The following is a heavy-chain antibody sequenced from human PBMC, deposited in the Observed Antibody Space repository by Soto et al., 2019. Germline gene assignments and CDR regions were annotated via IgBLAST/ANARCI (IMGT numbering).Heavy chain of an antibody. Sequence: SETLSLTCTVSGGSISSGGYYWSWIRQHPGKGLEWIGYIYYSGSTYYNPSLKSRVTISVDTSKNQFSLKLSSVTAADTAVYYCARADIVVVPAAVLSRNWFDPWGQGTLVTVSS. D-gene: IGHD2-2*01. CDR2: IYYSGST. CDR1: GGSISSGGYY. CDR3: ARADIVVVPAAVLSRNWFDP. J-gene: IGHJ5*02. V-gene: IGHV4-31*03.